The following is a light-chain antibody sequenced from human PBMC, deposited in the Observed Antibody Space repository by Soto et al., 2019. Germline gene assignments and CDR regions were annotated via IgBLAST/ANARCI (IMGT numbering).Light chain of an antibody. CDR3: QQNNNWPPIT. J-gene: IGKJ5*01. V-gene: IGKV3-15*01. Sequence: EIVMTHSPATLSVSPGERSTLSCRASQSVGSDLAWYQQKPGQAPRLLIYAASTRATGVPARFSGSGSGTEFTLTISSLQSEDFAVYYCQQNNNWPPITFGQGTRLEIK. CDR1: QSVGSD. CDR2: AAS.